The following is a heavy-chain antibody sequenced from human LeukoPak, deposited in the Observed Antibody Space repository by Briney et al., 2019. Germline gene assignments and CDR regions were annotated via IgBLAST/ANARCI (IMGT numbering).Heavy chain of an antibody. CDR3: ARGSPGARAFDY. CDR2: IIPIFGTA. CDR1: GGTFSSYA. V-gene: IGHV1-69*05. J-gene: IGHJ4*02. Sequence: SVKVSCKASGGTFSSYAISWVRQAPGQGLEWMGGIIPIFGTANYAQKFQGRVTITTDESTSTTYMELSSLRSEDTAVYYCARGSPGARAFDYWGQGTLVTVSS. D-gene: IGHD3-10*01.